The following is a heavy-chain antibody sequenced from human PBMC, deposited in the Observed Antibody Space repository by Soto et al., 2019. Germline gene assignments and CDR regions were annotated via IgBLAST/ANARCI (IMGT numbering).Heavy chain of an antibody. CDR1: GYTFTSYG. CDR2: ISAYNGNT. CDR3: ARVDLGYCISTSCYGGYCYGMDV. J-gene: IGHJ6*02. D-gene: IGHD2-2*01. Sequence: QVQRVQSGAEVKKPGASVKVSCKASGYTFTSYGISWVRQAPGQGLEWMGWISAYNGNTNYAQKLQGRVTMTTDTSTSTAYMELRSLRSDDTAVYYCARVDLGYCISTSCYGGYCYGMDVWGQGTTVTVSS. V-gene: IGHV1-18*01.